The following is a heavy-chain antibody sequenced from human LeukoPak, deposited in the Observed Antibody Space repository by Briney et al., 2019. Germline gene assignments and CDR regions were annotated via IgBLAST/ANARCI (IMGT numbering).Heavy chain of an antibody. CDR3: ARDPGIAAAGTRDFSFGY. CDR1: GGTFSSYA. CDR2: IIPIFGTA. V-gene: IGHV1-69*13. D-gene: IGHD6-13*01. J-gene: IGHJ4*02. Sequence: GASVKVSCKASGGTFSSYAISWVRQAPGQGLEWMGGIIPIFGTANYAQKFQGRVTITADESTSTAYMELSSLRSEDTAVYYCARDPGIAAAGTRDFSFGYWGQGTLVTVSS.